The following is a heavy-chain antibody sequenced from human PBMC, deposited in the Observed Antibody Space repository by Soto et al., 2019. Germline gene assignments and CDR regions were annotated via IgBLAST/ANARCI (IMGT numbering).Heavy chain of an antibody. J-gene: IGHJ4*02. V-gene: IGHV3-23*01. CDR3: AKGDDVWSGYYDFDY. CDR2: ISGSGGST. Sequence: PGGSLRLSCAASGFTFSSYAMSWVRQAPGKGLEWVSAISGSGGSTYYADSVKGRFTLSRDNSKNTLYLQMNSLRAEDTAVCYCAKGDDVWSGYYDFDYWGQGTLVTVSS. D-gene: IGHD3-3*01. CDR1: GFTFSSYA.